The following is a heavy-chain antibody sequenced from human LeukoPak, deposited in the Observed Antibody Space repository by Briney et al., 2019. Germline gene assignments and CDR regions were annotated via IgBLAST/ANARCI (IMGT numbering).Heavy chain of an antibody. CDR1: GFTFSSYA. CDR3: ARVEYSSSSYYMDV. CDR2: ISGSGDSI. V-gene: IGHV3-23*01. D-gene: IGHD6-13*01. J-gene: IGHJ6*03. Sequence: GGSLRLSCAASGFTFSSYAMSWVRQVPGKGLEWVSVISGSGDSIYYADSVKGRFTISRDNAKNSLYLQMNSLRAEDTAVYYCARVEYSSSSYYMDVWGKGTTVTVSS.